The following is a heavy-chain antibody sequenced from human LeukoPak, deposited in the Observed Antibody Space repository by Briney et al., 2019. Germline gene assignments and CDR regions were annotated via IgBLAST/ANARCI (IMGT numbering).Heavy chain of an antibody. J-gene: IGHJ4*02. CDR1: EFTVNSNY. V-gene: IGHV3-53*01. CDR2: ISHSGTTT. CDR3: AKHSRNGEENLDY. Sequence: GGSLRLSCAASEFTVNSNYMSWVRQAPGKGLEWVSVISHSGTTTFYADSVRGRFTISRDNSNNTLYLQMNSLGAEDTAVYYCAKHSRNGEENLDYWGQGSLVTVSS. D-gene: IGHD3-10*01.